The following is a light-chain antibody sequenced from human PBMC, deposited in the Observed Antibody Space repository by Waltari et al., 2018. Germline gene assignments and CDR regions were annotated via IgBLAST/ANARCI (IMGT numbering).Light chain of an antibody. CDR1: SLRSYY. CDR2: GKN. Sequence: SSELTQDPAVSVALGQTVRITCQGDSLRSYYASWYQQKPGQATVLVIYGKNNRHSGIPCRFSGSSSGNTASLTIPGAQAEDEADYYCNSRDSSGNHLVVFGGGTKLTVL. J-gene: IGLJ2*01. CDR3: NSRDSSGNHLVV. V-gene: IGLV3-19*01.